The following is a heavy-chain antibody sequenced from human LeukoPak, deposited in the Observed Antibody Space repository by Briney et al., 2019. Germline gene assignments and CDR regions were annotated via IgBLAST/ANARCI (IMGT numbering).Heavy chain of an antibody. J-gene: IGHJ5*02. CDR1: GGSFSGYY. CDR3: ARNRIPRTIAVAGTRWFDP. V-gene: IGHV4-34*01. CDR2: INHSGST. Sequence: SETLSLTCAVYGGSFSGYYWSWIRQPPGKGLEWIGEINHSGSTNYNPSLKSRVTISVDTSKNQFSLKLSSVAAADTAVYYCARNRIPRTIAVAGTRWFDPWGQGTLVTVSS. D-gene: IGHD6-19*01.